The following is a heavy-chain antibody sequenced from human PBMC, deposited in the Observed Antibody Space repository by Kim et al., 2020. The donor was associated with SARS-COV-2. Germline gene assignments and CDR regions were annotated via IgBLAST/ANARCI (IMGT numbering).Heavy chain of an antibody. V-gene: IGHV4-39*01. D-gene: IGHD3-9*01. CDR2: IYYSGST. J-gene: IGHJ6*02. Sequence: SETLSLTCTVSGGSISSSSYYWGWIRQPPGKGLEWIGSIYYSGSTYYNPSLKRPVTISVDTSKNQFSLTLSSVTAADTAVHYWARLLPDILTGWSYYYYCYCIDVWGQGTPVTVSS. CDR3: ARLLPDILTGWSYYYYCYCIDV. CDR1: GGSISSSSYY.